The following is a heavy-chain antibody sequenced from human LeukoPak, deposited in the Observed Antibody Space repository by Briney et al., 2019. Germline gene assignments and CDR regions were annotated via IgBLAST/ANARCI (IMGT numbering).Heavy chain of an antibody. V-gene: IGHV4-34*01. CDR3: ARASRLGTYYFMDV. D-gene: IGHD1-7*01. Sequence: SETLSLTCAVNGGSFSGHYWTRIRQPPGKGLEWIGEINHIGTTNNNLSLNSRVTISLDASKSQVSLKLSSVTAADTAVYYCARASRLGTYYFMDVWGNGTTVTVSS. CDR1: GGSFSGHY. J-gene: IGHJ6*03. CDR2: INHIGTT.